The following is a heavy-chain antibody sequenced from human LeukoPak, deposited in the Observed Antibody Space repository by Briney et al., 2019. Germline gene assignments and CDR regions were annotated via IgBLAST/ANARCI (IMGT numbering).Heavy chain of an antibody. CDR1: GGSISSGSYY. J-gene: IGHJ4*02. CDR3: ARVAVVAAAGIDY. CDR2: IYTSGST. Sequence: PSQTLSLTCTVSGGSISSGSYYWSWIRQPAGKGLEWIGRIYTSGSTNYNPSLKSRVTISVDTSKNQFSLKLSSVTAADTAVYYCARVAVVAAAGIDYWGQGTLVTVSS. D-gene: IGHD6-13*01. V-gene: IGHV4-61*02.